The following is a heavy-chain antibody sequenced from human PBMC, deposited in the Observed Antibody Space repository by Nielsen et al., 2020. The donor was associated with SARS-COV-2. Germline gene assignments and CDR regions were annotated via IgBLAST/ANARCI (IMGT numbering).Heavy chain of an antibody. CDR3: TKVLFSSSWQAPFDS. V-gene: IGHV3-23*01. J-gene: IGHJ4*02. Sequence: LKISCAASGFIFSDYAMSWVRQAPGKGLEWVSALSGDGRSTYIAASVKGRFIISRDNSKNTVYLQMNSLRPEDTAVYYCTKVLFSSSWQAPFDSWGQGTLVTVSS. CDR2: LSGDGRST. CDR1: GFIFSDYA. D-gene: IGHD6-13*01.